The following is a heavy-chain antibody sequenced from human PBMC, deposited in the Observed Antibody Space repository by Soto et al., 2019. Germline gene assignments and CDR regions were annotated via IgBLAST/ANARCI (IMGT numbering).Heavy chain of an antibody. J-gene: IGHJ4*02. D-gene: IGHD3-10*01. CDR2: ISSSGGRT. Sequence: PGGSLRLSCSASGFTFSSYAMHWVRQAPGKGLEYVSAISSSGGRTYYADSVKGRITISRDNSKNTLYLQMSSLRPEDTAVYYCVKDRRYDSGSYNFDYWGQGTLVTVSS. CDR3: VKDRRYDSGSYNFDY. V-gene: IGHV3-64D*06. CDR1: GFTFSSYA.